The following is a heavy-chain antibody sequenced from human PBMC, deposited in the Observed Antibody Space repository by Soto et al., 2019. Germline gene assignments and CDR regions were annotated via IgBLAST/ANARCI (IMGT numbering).Heavy chain of an antibody. CDR3: ARSSYYDFWRGYPNY. CDR1: GFTFSSYA. Sequence: GGSLRLSCAASGFTFSSYAMHWVRQAPGKGLEWQAVISYDGSNKYYADSVKGRFTISRDNSKNTLYLQMNSLRTEDTAVYYCARSSYYDFWRGYPNYLVQGTLVTVTS. J-gene: IGHJ4*02. V-gene: IGHV3-30-3*01. D-gene: IGHD3-3*01. CDR2: ISYDGSNK.